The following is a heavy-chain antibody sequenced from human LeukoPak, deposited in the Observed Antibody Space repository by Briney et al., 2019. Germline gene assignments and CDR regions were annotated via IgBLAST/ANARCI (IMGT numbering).Heavy chain of an antibody. J-gene: IGHJ6*02. CDR1: GFTFDHFA. V-gene: IGHV3-43*02. CDR2: VSGDGRSK. D-gene: IGHD3-16*01. Sequence: GGSLRLSCAASGFTFDHFAMHWVRQVPGKGLEWVAVVSGDGRSKYYAGSVQGRFTMSRDNSKNSLYLQMNRPTSEDTGLYYCAKPGAATIRSYGLDVWGQGATVTASS. CDR3: AKPGAATIRSYGLDV.